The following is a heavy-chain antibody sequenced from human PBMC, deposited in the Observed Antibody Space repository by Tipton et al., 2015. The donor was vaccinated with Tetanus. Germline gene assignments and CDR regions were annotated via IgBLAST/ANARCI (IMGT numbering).Heavy chain of an antibody. V-gene: IGHV1-2*02. J-gene: IGHJ6*02. D-gene: IGHD3-22*01. CDR1: GYTFTGYY. Sequence: QVQLVQSGAEVKKPGASVKVSCKASGYTFTGYYIYWVRQAPGQGLEWMGWIDPNSGGTVYAQKFQGRVTMTRDTSISTAYMELRSLRSDDTAVYYCARDRGDYIYYGMDVWGPGTTVTV. CDR2: IDPNSGGT. CDR3: ARDRGDYIYYGMDV.